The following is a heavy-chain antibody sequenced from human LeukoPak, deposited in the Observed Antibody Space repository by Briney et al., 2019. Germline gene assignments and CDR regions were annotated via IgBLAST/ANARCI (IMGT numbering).Heavy chain of an antibody. CDR3: AKLTRIAAAPPSDAFDI. V-gene: IGHV1-2*02. CDR2: INPNSGGT. D-gene: IGHD6-13*01. CDR1: GYTFTGYY. J-gene: IGHJ3*02. Sequence: ASVKVSCKASGYTFTGYYMHWVRQAPGQGLEWMGWINPNSGGTNYAQKFQGRVTMTRDTSISTAYMELSRLRSDDTAVYYCAKLTRIAAAPPSDAFDIWGQGTMVTVSS.